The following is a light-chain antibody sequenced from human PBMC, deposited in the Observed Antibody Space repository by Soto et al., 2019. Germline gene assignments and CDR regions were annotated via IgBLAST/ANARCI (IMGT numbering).Light chain of an antibody. CDR3: HQYGSSPPYT. V-gene: IGKV3-20*01. J-gene: IGKJ2*01. Sequence: EVVLTQSPGTLSLSPGESATLSCRASQSVSNNYFAWYQQKPGQAPRLLIFGSSDRATGIPDRFSGSGSWKDFTLTISILEPEDCAVYYCHQYGSSPPYTFGQGTKLAIK. CDR1: QSVSNNY. CDR2: GSS.